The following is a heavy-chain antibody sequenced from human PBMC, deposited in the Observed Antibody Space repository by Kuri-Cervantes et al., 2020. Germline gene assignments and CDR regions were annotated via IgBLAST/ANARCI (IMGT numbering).Heavy chain of an antibody. CDR2: ISSSGSTI. CDR3: ARVIPHFGKWFGESPAPNDY. D-gene: IGHD3-10*01. J-gene: IGHJ4*02. Sequence: GGSLRLSCAASGFTFSDYYMSWIRQAPGKGLEWVSYISSSGSTIYYADSVKGRFTISRDNAKNSLYLQMNSLRAADTAVYYCARVIPHFGKWFGESPAPNDYWGQGTLVTVSS. V-gene: IGHV3-11*01. CDR1: GFTFSDYY.